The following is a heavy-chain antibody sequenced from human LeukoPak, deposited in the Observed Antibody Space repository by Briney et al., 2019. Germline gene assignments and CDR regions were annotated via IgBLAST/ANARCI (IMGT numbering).Heavy chain of an antibody. Sequence: GGSLRLSCAASGFTFSSYAMHWVRQAPGKGLEWVSVISYDGSTIYYADSVKGRFTISRDNSKNTLYLQMNRLRAEDTAVYYCARDEGYYDFWSGYYVSGNAFDIWGQGTMVTVSS. V-gene: IGHV3-30-3*01. CDR2: ISYDGSTI. D-gene: IGHD3-3*01. J-gene: IGHJ3*02. CDR1: GFTFSSYA. CDR3: ARDEGYYDFWSGYYVSGNAFDI.